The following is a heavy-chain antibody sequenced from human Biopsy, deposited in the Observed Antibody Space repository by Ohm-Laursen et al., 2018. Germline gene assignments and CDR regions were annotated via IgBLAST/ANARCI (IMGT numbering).Heavy chain of an antibody. CDR1: GGSVSSGGFY. D-gene: IGHD4-23*01. V-gene: IGHV4-31*01. CDR2: IYYSGTT. CDR3: ARRPYGGTRYWYFDL. J-gene: IGHJ2*01. Sequence: SQTLSLTCTVSGGSVSSGGFYWSWIRQHPGKGLEWIGYIYYSGTTYYNPYLKSLVTVSVDTSKNQFSLKLNSVTAADTAVYYCARRPYGGTRYWYFDLWGRGTLVTVSS.